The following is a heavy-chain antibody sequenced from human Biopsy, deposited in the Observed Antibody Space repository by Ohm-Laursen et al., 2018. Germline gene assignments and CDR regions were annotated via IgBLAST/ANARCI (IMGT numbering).Heavy chain of an antibody. Sequence: TLSLTWAVYGESFNGYYWSWIRQTPEKGLEWIGEINHSGRTNYNPSLKSRVTISVDTSKNQFSLKVRSVTAADTAVYYCVRGVDYYDPYHYYALDVWGQGTTVTVSS. J-gene: IGHJ6*02. D-gene: IGHD3-22*01. V-gene: IGHV4-34*01. CDR3: VRGVDYYDPYHYYALDV. CDR1: GESFNGYY. CDR2: INHSGRT.